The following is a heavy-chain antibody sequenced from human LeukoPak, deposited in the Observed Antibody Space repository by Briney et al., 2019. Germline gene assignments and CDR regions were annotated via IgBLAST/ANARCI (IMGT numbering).Heavy chain of an antibody. J-gene: IGHJ4*02. V-gene: IGHV3-7*04. D-gene: IGHD3-10*01. CDR1: GFTFSSHW. CDR3: GRDQVSESWSPVDY. CDR2: IKQDGSEK. Sequence: GGSLRLSCAASGFTFSSHWMSWVRQAPGKGLEWVANIKQDGSEKYYVDSVKGRFTISRDNDKNSLCLQMNGLRGDDTAVYYCGRDQVSESWSPVDYWGQGTLVTVSS.